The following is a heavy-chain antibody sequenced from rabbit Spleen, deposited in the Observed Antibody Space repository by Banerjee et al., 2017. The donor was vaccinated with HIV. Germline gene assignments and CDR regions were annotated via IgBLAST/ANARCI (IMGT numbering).Heavy chain of an antibody. J-gene: IGHJ4*01. D-gene: IGHD1-1*01. CDR2: INTATGKA. CDR1: GFSFSDRDV. V-gene: IGHV1S45*01. Sequence: QEQLVESGGGLVKPEGSLTLTCKASGFSFSDRDVMCWVRQAPGKGLEWIACINTATGKAVYASWAKGRFTISKTSSNMVTLQMTSLTAADTATCFCARDLVGVIGWNFNMWGQGTLVTVS. CDR3: ARDLVGVIGWNFNM.